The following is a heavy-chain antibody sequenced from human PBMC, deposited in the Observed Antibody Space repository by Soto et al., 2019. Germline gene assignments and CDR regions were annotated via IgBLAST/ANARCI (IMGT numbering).Heavy chain of an antibody. CDR3: ATHAGAVCQLCPFDC. D-gene: IGHD6-13*01. CDR1: GGSFSSYY. V-gene: IGHV4-39*01. Sequence: PSETLSLTCAVYGGSFSSYYWGWIRQPPGKGLEWIGSIYYSGTTYYNSPFKSRVTISIDTSNSQFSLNLNSVTAADTAVYYCATHAGAVCQLCPFDCWGHGTLVTVSS. J-gene: IGHJ4*01. CDR2: IYYSGTT.